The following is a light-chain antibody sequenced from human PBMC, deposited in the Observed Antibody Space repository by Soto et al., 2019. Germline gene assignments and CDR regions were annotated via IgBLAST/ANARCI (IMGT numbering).Light chain of an antibody. CDR1: SSDVGAYNY. V-gene: IGLV2-14*01. CDR2: EVN. CDR3: SSYTIISTYV. J-gene: IGLJ1*01. Sequence: QSVLTQPASVSGSPGQSITISCTGTSSDVGAYNYVSWYQQNPGKAPKLMIYEVNNRPSGVSNRFSGSKSGNTASLTISGLQAEDEADYYCSSYTIISTYVFGTGTKLTVL.